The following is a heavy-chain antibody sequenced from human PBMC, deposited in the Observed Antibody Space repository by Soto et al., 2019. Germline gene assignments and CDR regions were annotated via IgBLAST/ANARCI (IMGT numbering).Heavy chain of an antibody. CDR2: IYPGDSDT. Sequence: GQAQKISCKLSAKSSTSVWAVWVSQMPGRGLEWMGNIYPGDSDTRYTPPFQGQVTISADKSTNTAYLQWHSLQASDTALYYCAKQDDRGALEIWGQGTKVTVSS. V-gene: IGHV5-51*01. CDR1: AKSSTSVW. CDR3: AKQDDRGALEI. D-gene: IGHD3-22*01. J-gene: IGHJ3*02.